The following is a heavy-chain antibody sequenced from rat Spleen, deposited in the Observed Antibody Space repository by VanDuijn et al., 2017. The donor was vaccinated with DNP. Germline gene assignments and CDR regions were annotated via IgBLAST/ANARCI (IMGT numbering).Heavy chain of an antibody. CDR3: VRGHPPRGFDY. CDR2: ISYSGST. J-gene: IGHJ2*01. D-gene: IGHD3-8*01. Sequence: EVQLQESGSGLVKPSQSLSLTCSVIGYSITSNYWGWIRKFPGNKMEYIGHISYSGSTNYNPTLKSRISITRDTSRNHFFLQLNSVTTEDTATYYSVRGHPPRGFDYWGQGVMVTVSS. CDR1: GYSITSNY. V-gene: IGHV3-1*01.